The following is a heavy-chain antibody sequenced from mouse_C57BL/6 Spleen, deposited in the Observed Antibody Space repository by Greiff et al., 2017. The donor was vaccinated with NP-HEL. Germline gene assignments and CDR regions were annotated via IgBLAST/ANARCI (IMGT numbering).Heavy chain of an antibody. V-gene: IGHV5-4*01. CDR3: ARVTTVVTFDY. CDR2: ISDGGSYT. D-gene: IGHD1-1*01. Sequence: VQLKESGGGLVKPGGSLKLSCAASGFTFSSYAMSWVRQTPEKRLEWVATISDGGSYTYYPDNVKGRFTISRDNAKNHLYLQMSHLKSEDTAMYYCARVTTVVTFDYWGQGTTLTVSS. CDR1: GFTFSSYA. J-gene: IGHJ2*01.